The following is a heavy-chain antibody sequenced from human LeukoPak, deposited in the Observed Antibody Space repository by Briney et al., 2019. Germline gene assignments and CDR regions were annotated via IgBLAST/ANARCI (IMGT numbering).Heavy chain of an antibody. V-gene: IGHV4-39*07. CDR1: GGSISSSSYY. D-gene: IGHD5-12*01. CDR3: ARLYSGYDRLDY. J-gene: IGHJ4*02. Sequence: PSETLSLTCTVSGGSISSSSYYWGWIRQPPGKGLEWIGSIYYSGSTYYNPSLKSRVTISVDTSKNQFSLKLSSVTAADTAVYYCARLYSGYDRLDYWGQGTLVTVSS. CDR2: IYYSGST.